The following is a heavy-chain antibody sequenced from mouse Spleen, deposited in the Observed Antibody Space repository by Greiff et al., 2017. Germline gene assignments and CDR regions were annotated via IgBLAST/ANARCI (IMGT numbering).Heavy chain of an antibody. CDR2: IYPGDGDT. CDR1: GFAFSSYW. J-gene: IGHJ4*01. D-gene: IGHD4-1*01. Sequence: QVQLQQSGAELVRPGSSVKISCKASGFAFSSYWMHWVKQRPGQGLEWIGQIYPGDGDTNYNGKFKGKATLTADKSSSTAYLQLSSLTSEDSAVYFCARILTGPYYAMDYWGQGTSVPVPS. V-gene: IGHV1-80*01. CDR3: ARILTGPYYAMDY.